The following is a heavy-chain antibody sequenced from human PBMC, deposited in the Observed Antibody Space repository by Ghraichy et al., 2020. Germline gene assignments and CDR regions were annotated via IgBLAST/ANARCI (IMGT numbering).Heavy chain of an antibody. CDR1: GFTFSSYS. CDR2: ISSSSSTI. Sequence: GGSLRLSCAASGFTFSSYSMNWVRQAPGKGLEWVSYISSSSSTIYYADSVKGRFTISRDNAKNSLYLQMNSLRDEDTAVYYCARDPRGFGELLLNYYYYGMDVWGQGTTVTVSS. D-gene: IGHD3-10*01. CDR3: ARDPRGFGELLLNYYYYGMDV. V-gene: IGHV3-48*02. J-gene: IGHJ6*02.